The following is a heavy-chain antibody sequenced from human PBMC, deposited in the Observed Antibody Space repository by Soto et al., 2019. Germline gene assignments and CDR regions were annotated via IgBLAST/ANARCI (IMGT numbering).Heavy chain of an antibody. Sequence: GGSLRLSCAASGFTFSSYWMSWVRQAPGKGLEWVANIKQDGSEKYYVDSVKGRFTISRDNAKNSLYLQMNSLRAEDTAVYYCARGVWGWSLTGYYYYMDVWGKGTTVTVSS. J-gene: IGHJ6*03. D-gene: IGHD3-16*01. V-gene: IGHV3-7*01. CDR3: ARGVWGWSLTGYYYYMDV. CDR2: IKQDGSEK. CDR1: GFTFSSYW.